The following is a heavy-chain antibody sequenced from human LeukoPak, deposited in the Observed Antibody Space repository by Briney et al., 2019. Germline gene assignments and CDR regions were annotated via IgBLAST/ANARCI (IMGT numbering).Heavy chain of an antibody. CDR2: ISAYNGNT. D-gene: IGHD5-12*01. CDR3: ARKIPPPLGWISTTYYMDV. V-gene: IGHV1-18*01. Sequence: ASVKVSCKASGYTFTSYGISWVRQAPGQGLEWMGWISAYNGNTNYAQKLQGRVTMTTDTSTSTAYMELRSLRSDDTAVYYCARKIPPPLGWISTTYYMDVWGKGTTVTVSS. CDR1: GYTFTSYG. J-gene: IGHJ6*03.